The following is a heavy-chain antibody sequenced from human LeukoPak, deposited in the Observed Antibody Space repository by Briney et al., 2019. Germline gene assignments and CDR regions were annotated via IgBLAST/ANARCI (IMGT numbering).Heavy chain of an antibody. J-gene: IGHJ4*02. CDR3: ATDFWRAVAGTA. CDR1: GYTPTELS. V-gene: IGHV1-24*01. CDR2: FDPEDGET. D-gene: IGHD6-19*01. Sequence: ASVKVSCKVSGYTPTELSMHWVRQAPGKGLEWMGGFDPEDGETIYAQKFQGRVTMTEDTSTDTAYMELSSLRSEDTAVYYCATDFWRAVAGTAWGQGTLVTVSS.